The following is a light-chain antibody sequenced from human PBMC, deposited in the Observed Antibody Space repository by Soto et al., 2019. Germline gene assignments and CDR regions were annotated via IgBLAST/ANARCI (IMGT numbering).Light chain of an antibody. CDR2: GAS. Sequence: EIEMSQCPDTLSVSPGERATLSCRASQSLSGNLAWYQQKPGQAPRLLIYGASTRATDVPARFSGRGSGTEFTLTISSLQSEDLAVYFCQQYYKWPLTFGQGTKVEVK. V-gene: IGKV3-15*01. J-gene: IGKJ1*01. CDR1: QSLSGN. CDR3: QQYYKWPLT.